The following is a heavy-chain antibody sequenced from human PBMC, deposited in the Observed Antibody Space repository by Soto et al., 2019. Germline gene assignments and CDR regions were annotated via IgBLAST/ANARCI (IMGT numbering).Heavy chain of an antibody. CDR3: ARAGDSSGPVALGY. V-gene: IGHV4-30-2*01. J-gene: IGHJ4*02. CDR2: IYHSGST. D-gene: IGHD6-19*01. CDR1: GGSISSGGYS. Sequence: PSETLSLTCAVSGGSISSGGYSWSWIRQPPGKGLEWIGYIYHSGSTYYNLSLKSRVTISVDRSKNQFSLKLSSVTAADTAVYYCARAGDSSGPVALGYWGQGTLVTVSS.